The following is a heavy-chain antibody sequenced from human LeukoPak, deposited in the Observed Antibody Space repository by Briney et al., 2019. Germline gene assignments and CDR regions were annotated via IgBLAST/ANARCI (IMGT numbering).Heavy chain of an antibody. J-gene: IGHJ5*02. CDR3: AKASGYCSSTSCPKKYNWFDP. CDR2: ISGSGGST. D-gene: IGHD2-2*01. V-gene: IGHV3-23*01. Sequence: GGSLRLSCAASGFTVSSNYMSWVRQAPGKGLEWVSAISGSGGSTYYADSVKGRFTISRDNSKNTLYLQMNSLRAEDTAVYYCAKASGYCSSTSCPKKYNWFDPWGQGTLVTVSS. CDR1: GFTVSSNY.